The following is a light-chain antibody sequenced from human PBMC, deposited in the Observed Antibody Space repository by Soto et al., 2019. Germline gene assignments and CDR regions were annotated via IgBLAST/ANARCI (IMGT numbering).Light chain of an antibody. CDR2: RNN. V-gene: IGLV1-47*01. Sequence: QSVLTQPPSASRTPGQRVTISCSGSSSNIGSNYVYWYQQLPGTAPKLLIYRNNQRPSGVPDRFSGSKSGTSASLAISGLRSEDEADYYCAAWDDSLSGNVFGTGTKVTVL. CDR3: AAWDDSLSGNV. CDR1: SSNIGSNY. J-gene: IGLJ1*01.